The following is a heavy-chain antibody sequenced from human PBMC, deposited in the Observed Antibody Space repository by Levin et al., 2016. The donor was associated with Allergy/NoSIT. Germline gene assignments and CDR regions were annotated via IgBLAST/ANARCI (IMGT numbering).Heavy chain of an antibody. CDR1: GFTFSKYG. Sequence: GESLKISCAASGFTFSKYGMHWVRQASGKGLEWVAVIWADGNKKYYEDSVEGRFTISRDNTMSTLDLQMNSLRVEDTAVYYCAKETPKVGGSLAAFDVWGRGTKVTVSS. J-gene: IGHJ3*01. V-gene: IGHV3-33*06. CDR3: AKETPKVGGSLAAFDV. CDR2: IWADGNKK. D-gene: IGHD2-2*01.